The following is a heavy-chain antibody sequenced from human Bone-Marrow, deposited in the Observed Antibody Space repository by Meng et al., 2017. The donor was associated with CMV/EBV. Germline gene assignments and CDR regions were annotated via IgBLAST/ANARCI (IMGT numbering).Heavy chain of an antibody. CDR3: ARDRATVRYYDFWSGYYGMDV. CDR2: ISSSSSTI. V-gene: IGHV3-48*04. D-gene: IGHD3-3*01. Sequence: GESLKISCAASGFTFSSYSMNWVRQAPGKGLEWVSYISSSSSTIYYADSVKGRFTISRDNAKNSLYLQMNSMRAEDTAVYYCARDRATVRYYDFWSGYYGMDVWGQGTTVTVSS. J-gene: IGHJ6*02. CDR1: GFTFSSYS.